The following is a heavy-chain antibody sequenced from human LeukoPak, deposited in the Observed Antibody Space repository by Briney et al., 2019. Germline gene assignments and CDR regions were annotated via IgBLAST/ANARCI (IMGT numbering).Heavy chain of an antibody. Sequence: SETLCLTCAVYGGSFSGYYWSWIRQPPGKGLEWIGEINHSGSTNYNPSLKSRVTISVDTSKNQFSLKLSSVTAADTAVYYCARGGLWSGYYRAFDIWGQGTMVTVSS. D-gene: IGHD3-3*01. CDR2: INHSGST. CDR3: ARGGLWSGYYRAFDI. J-gene: IGHJ3*02. CDR1: GGSFSGYY. V-gene: IGHV4-34*01.